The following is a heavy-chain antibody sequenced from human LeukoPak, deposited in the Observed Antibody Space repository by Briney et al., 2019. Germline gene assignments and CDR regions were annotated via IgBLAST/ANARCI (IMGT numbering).Heavy chain of an antibody. CDR2: INTNTGNP. D-gene: IGHD2-2*01. Sequence: ASVKVSCKASGYTSTSYAMNWVRQAPGQGLEWMGWINTNTGNPTYAQGFTGRFVFSLDTSVSTASLQISSLKAEDTAVYYCARLASIVPAAVNWFDPWGQGTLVTVSS. J-gene: IGHJ5*02. CDR1: GYTSTSYA. V-gene: IGHV7-4-1*02. CDR3: ARLASIVPAAVNWFDP.